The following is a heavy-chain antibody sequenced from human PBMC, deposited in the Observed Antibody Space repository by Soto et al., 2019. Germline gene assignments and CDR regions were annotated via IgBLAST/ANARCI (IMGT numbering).Heavy chain of an antibody. CDR1: GYPFTGYY. V-gene: IGHV1-2*02. CDR3: ASIRKNYYYDSSGYLVEAFEI. CDR2: TNPNSGGT. D-gene: IGHD3-22*01. Sequence: SSVQVSCKASGYPFTGYYMHWVRQAPGQGLEWMGWTNPNSGGTNYAQKFQGRVTMTRDTSISTAYMELSRLRSDDTAVYYCASIRKNYYYDSSGYLVEAFEIRGQGTMVTLPS. J-gene: IGHJ3*02.